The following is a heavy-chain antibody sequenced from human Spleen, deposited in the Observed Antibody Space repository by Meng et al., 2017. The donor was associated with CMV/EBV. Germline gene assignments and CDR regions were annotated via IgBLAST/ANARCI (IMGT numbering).Heavy chain of an antibody. CDR1: D. V-gene: IGHV4-31*02. Sequence: DWSWIRQQPGKGLEWVAHIHHSGGTYFNPSLKSRVAMSVDTSQNQFSLKLSSVTAADTAVYYCARDVDGPLVPPGKFVRPTWCFDLWGRGTLVTVSS. D-gene: IGHD2-8*02. CDR3: ARDVDGPLVPPGKFVRPTWCFDL. CDR2: IHHSGGT. J-gene: IGHJ2*01.